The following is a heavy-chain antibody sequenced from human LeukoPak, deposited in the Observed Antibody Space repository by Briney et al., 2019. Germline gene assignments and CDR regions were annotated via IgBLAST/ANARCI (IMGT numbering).Heavy chain of an antibody. D-gene: IGHD3-22*01. CDR1: GFSSSRHW. CDR2: ISDDGTYT. J-gene: IGHJ4*02. CDR3: AKSTYYESSGYPFDY. V-gene: IGHV3-74*03. Sequence: PGGSLRLSCAASGFSSSRHWMHWVRQAPGKGLVWVSRISDDGTYTANVDSVKGRFTISRDNAKKSLYLQMNSLRAEDTALYYCAKSTYYESSGYPFDYWGQGTLVTVSS.